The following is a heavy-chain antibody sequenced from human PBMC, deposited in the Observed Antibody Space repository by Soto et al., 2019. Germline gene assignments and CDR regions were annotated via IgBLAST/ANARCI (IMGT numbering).Heavy chain of an antibody. V-gene: IGHV1-18*04. CDR2: ISAYNGNT. CDR3: ARDRVHNFFGVVIIPYYYYGMDV. D-gene: IGHD3-3*01. J-gene: IGHJ6*02. CDR1: VYTFTSCG. Sequence: GASVKVTCKASVYTFTSCGISWVRQAPGQGLEWMGWISAYNGNTNYAQKLQGRVTMTTDTSTSTAYMELRSLRSDDTAVYYCARDRVHNFFGVVIIPYYYYGMDVWGQGTTVTVSS.